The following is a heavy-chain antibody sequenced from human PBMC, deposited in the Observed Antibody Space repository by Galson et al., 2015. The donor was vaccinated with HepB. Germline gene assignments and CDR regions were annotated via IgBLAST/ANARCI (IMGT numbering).Heavy chain of an antibody. CDR3: ARKRWEYFDY. CDR1: GYIFTTYT. D-gene: IGHD1-26*01. J-gene: IGHJ4*02. CDR2: INTGNGNT. V-gene: IGHV1-3*04. Sequence: SVKVSCKASGYIFTTYTIHWVRQAPGHGLEWMGWINTGNGNTKYSQKFQGRVTISRDTSASTAYMELTSLRSEDTAVYYWARKRWEYFDYWGQGTLVTVYS.